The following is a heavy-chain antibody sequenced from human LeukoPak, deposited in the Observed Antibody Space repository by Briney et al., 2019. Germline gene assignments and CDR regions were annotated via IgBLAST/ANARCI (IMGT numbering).Heavy chain of an antibody. V-gene: IGHV4-4*02. CDR1: GASISSHNW. CDR2: IYHSGST. CDR3: ARASWAYSPFDS. Sequence: SETLSLTCAVSGASISSHNWWWSWVRQPPGKGLEWIGEIYHSGSTNYNPSLKSRVAISEDTSKNQFSLKLTSVTAADTAVYYCARASWAYSPFDSWGQGTLVTVSS. J-gene: IGHJ4*02. D-gene: IGHD2-21*01.